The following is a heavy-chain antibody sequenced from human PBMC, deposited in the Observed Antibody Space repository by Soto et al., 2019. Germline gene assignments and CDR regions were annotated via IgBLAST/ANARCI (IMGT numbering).Heavy chain of an antibody. D-gene: IGHD6-19*01. Sequence: QMQLVQSGAEVKKPGSSVKVSCKASGGTFNIFAVNWVRQAPGQGLQWIGGIIPLFNVPHYAQKFQGRITITAHEESSTTPMVLSGISFDDTATEYCALPSGWYQDGASGGQGPPVAVPP. J-gene: IGHJ1*01. CDR1: GGTFNIFA. CDR2: IIPLFNVP. CDR3: ALPSGWYQDGAS. V-gene: IGHV1-69*01.